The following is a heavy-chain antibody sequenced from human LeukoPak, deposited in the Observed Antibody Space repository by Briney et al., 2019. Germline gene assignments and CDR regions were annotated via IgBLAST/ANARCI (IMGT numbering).Heavy chain of an antibody. D-gene: IGHD6-13*01. CDR3: AKEIAAAESDYYYYYGMDV. J-gene: IGHJ6*02. CDR2: ISGSGGST. CDR1: GFTFDDYA. Sequence: GRSLRLSCAASGFTFDDYAMHWVRQAPGKGLEWASAISGSGGSTYYADSVKGRFTISRDNSKNTLYLQMNSLRAEDTAVYYCAKEIAAAESDYYYYYGMDVWGQGTTVTVSS. V-gene: IGHV3-23*01.